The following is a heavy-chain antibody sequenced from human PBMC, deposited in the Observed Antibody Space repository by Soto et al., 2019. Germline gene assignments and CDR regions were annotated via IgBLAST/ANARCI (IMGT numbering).Heavy chain of an antibody. J-gene: IGHJ4*02. CDR2: IYYSGST. CDR1: GGSISSYY. D-gene: IGHD5-12*01. V-gene: IGHV4-59*01. Sequence: SETLSLTCTVSGGSISSYYWSWIRQPPGKGLEWIGYIYYSGSTNYNPSLKSRVTISVDTSKNQFSLKLSSVTAADTALYYCAREAVEMATITFFDYWGQGTLVTVSS. CDR3: AREAVEMATITFFDY.